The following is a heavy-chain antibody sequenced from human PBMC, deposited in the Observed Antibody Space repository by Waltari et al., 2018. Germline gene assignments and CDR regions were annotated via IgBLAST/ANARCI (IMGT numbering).Heavy chain of an antibody. CDR1: GGSITSNRHY. CDR2: ISYSGAT. Sequence: QLHLQESGPGLVKPSDTLSVTCSVSGGSITSNRHYWAWIRQPPGKGLEWTATISYSGATYNNPSLKSRVTISVDTSKNQCSLKLSSVTAADTAVYYCATYIGASIGTAAFDVWGQGTMVTVSS. J-gene: IGHJ3*01. CDR3: ATYIGASIGTAAFDV. D-gene: IGHD3-16*01. V-gene: IGHV4-39*01.